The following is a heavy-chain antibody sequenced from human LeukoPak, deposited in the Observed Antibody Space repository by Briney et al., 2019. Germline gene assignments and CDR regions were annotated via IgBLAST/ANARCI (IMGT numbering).Heavy chain of an antibody. CDR3: ARETWSAYFDY. CDR2: VGGSGSYT. J-gene: IGHJ4*02. V-gene: IGHV3-23*01. D-gene: IGHD3-3*01. Sequence: GGSLRLSCEASGFTFSAYAMNWVRQAPGKGLEWVAVVGGSGSYTYADSVKGRFTISRDNSKNTLYLQMNSLRVEDTATYYCARETWSAYFDYWGRGTLVTVSS. CDR1: GFTFSAYA.